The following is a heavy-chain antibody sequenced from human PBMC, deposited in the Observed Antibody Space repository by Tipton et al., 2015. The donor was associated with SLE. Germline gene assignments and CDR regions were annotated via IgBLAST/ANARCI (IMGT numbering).Heavy chain of an antibody. D-gene: IGHD7-27*01. J-gene: IGHJ4*02. Sequence: TLSLTCTVSGGSISSHYWSWIRQPPGKGLEWIGYIYYSGSTNYNPSLKSRVTISVDTSKNQFSLKLNSVTDADTAVYYCARDPHWGSSRSYSFYNWGQGTLVTVSS. V-gene: IGHV4-59*11. CDR1: GGSISSHY. CDR3: ARDPHWGSSRSYSFYN. CDR2: IYYSGST.